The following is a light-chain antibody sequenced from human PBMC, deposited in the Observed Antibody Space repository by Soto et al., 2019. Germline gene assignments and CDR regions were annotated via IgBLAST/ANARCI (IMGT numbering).Light chain of an antibody. CDR1: ISDVGSYNL. Sequence: QSVLTQPASVSGSPGQSITISCTGTISDVGSYNLVSWYQQHPGKAPKLMIYAGSKRPSGLSDRFSGSKSGNTASLTISGLQSEDEADYFCTSYTSSSTLDVFGTGTKVTVL. CDR3: TSYTSSSTLDV. CDR2: AGS. J-gene: IGLJ1*01. V-gene: IGLV2-14*02.